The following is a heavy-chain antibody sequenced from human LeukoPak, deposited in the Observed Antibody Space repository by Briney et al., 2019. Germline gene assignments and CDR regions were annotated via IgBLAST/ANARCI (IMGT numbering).Heavy chain of an antibody. D-gene: IGHD4-17*01. Sequence: SETLSLTCAVYGGSFSGFYWSWIRQPPGKGLEWIGEINHSGSTNYNPSLKSRVTISVDTSKNQFSLKLSSVTAADTAVYYCARGPYGDYRTPFGYWGQGTLVTVSS. CDR3: ARGPYGDYRTPFGY. J-gene: IGHJ4*02. CDR2: INHSGST. CDR1: GGSFSGFY. V-gene: IGHV4-34*01.